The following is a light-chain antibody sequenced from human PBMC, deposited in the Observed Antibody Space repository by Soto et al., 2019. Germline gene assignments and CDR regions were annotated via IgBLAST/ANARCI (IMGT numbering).Light chain of an antibody. J-gene: IGKJ3*01. CDR3: QKCDYLPI. CDR1: HDITSY. Sequence: DIQMTQSPSSLSASVGERVTITCQASHDITSYLNWYQHKPGKAPKRLIYDASILEAGVPSRFSGSGSGTDFTFTISSLHPEDVAPYYCQKCDYLPIFGPGTTVDFK. CDR2: DAS. V-gene: IGKV1-33*01.